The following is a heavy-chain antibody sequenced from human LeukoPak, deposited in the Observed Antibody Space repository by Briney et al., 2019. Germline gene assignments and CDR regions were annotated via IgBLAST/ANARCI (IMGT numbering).Heavy chain of an antibody. CDR1: GFTVSSNY. V-gene: IGHV3-66*01. D-gene: IGHD5-12*01. Sequence: GGSLRLSCAASGFTVSSNYMSWVRQAPGQGLEWVSVIYSGGSTYYADSVKGRFTISRDNSKNTLYLQMNSLRAEDTAVYYCAKNRWGSVATPDSWGQGTLVTVSS. J-gene: IGHJ4*02. CDR2: IYSGGST. CDR3: AKNRWGSVATPDS.